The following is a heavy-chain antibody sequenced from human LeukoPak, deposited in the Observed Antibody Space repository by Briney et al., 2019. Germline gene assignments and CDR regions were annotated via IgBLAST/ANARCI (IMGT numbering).Heavy chain of an antibody. Sequence: GGSLRLSCAASGFTFTSYAMTWVRQAPGKGLEWVSGISNSGSSTYYADSVKGRFTISRDNSKNSVYLQMNTLRAEDTAVYYCARYIETPRRDLDYWGQGTLVTVSS. CDR2: ISNSGSST. D-gene: IGHD4-23*01. V-gene: IGHV3-23*01. CDR3: ARYIETPRRDLDY. J-gene: IGHJ4*02. CDR1: GFTFTSYA.